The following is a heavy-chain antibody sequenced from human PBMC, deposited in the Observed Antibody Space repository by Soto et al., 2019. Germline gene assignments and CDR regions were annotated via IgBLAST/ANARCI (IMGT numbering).Heavy chain of an antibody. CDR2: IIPIFGTA. CDR3: APSSSDGVWFDP. D-gene: IGHD6-13*01. Sequence: ASVKVSCKASGGTFSSYAISWVRQAPGQGLEWMGGIIPIFGTANYAQKFQGRVTITADESTSTAYMELSSLRSEDTAVYYCAPSSSDGVWFDPWGQGNLVTVSS. V-gene: IGHV1-69*13. CDR1: GGTFSSYA. J-gene: IGHJ5*02.